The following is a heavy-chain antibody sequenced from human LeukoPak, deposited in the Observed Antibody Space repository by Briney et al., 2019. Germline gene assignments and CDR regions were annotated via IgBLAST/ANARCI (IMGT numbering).Heavy chain of an antibody. CDR1: GGSISSYY. CDR3: ARDGGVGATPYFDY. J-gene: IGHJ4*02. CDR2: IYYSGSS. Sequence: SETLSLTCTVSGGSISSYYWSWIRQPPGKGLEWIGYIYYSGSSYYNPSLKSRVTISLDTSKKQFSLKLSSVTAADTAMYYCARDGGVGATPYFDYWGQGTLVTVSS. D-gene: IGHD1-26*01. V-gene: IGHV4-59*01.